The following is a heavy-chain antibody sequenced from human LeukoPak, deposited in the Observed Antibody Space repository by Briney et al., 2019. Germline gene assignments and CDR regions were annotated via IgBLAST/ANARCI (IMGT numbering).Heavy chain of an antibody. Sequence: PGGSLRLSCAASGFTFSSYAMHWVRQAPGKGLEWVANIKQDGSEKYYVDSVKGRFTISRDNAKNSLYLQMNSLRAEDTAVYYCARDGYSSSWYADYWGQGTLVTVSS. CDR1: GFTFSSYA. CDR2: IKQDGSEK. J-gene: IGHJ4*02. CDR3: ARDGYSSSWYADY. D-gene: IGHD6-13*01. V-gene: IGHV3-7*01.